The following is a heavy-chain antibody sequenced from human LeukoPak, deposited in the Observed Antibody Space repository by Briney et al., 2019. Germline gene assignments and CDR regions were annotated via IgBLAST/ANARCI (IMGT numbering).Heavy chain of an antibody. Sequence: ASVKVSCKASGYTFTSYGISWVRQAPGQGLEWMGWMNPNSGNTGYAQKFQGRVTMTRNTSISTAYMELSSLRSEDTAVYYCARGEGDTGYYGMDVWGQGTTVTVSS. V-gene: IGHV1-8*02. CDR3: ARGEGDTGYYGMDV. CDR1: GYTFTSYG. D-gene: IGHD1-14*01. J-gene: IGHJ6*02. CDR2: MNPNSGNT.